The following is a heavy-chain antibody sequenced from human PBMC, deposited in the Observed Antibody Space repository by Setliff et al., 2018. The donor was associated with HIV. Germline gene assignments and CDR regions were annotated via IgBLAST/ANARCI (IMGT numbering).Heavy chain of an antibody. J-gene: IGHJ6*02. Sequence: LSLTCTVSGGSISSTGYFWSWIRQPPGKGLEWIGFIFYDGNTYYMPSLKSRSAISVDTSRNQFSLKLSSVTAADTAVYYCARVGGRGGSSWYLGTKMGRKYGMDVWGQGTTVTVSS. D-gene: IGHD6-13*01. V-gene: IGHV4-30-4*01. CDR2: IFYDGNT. CDR3: ARVGGRGGSSWYLGTKMGRKYGMDV. CDR1: GGSISSTGYF.